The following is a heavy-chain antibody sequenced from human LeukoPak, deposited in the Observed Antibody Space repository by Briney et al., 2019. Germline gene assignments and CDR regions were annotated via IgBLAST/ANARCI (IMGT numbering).Heavy chain of an antibody. J-gene: IGHJ5*02. CDR1: GFTFSSYA. V-gene: IGHV3-30*01. CDR2: ISYDGSNK. CDR3: ARDPLGYCTSTSCYTNWFDP. D-gene: IGHD2-2*02. Sequence: GRSLRLSCAASGFTFSSYAMHWVRQAPGKGLEWVAVISYDGSNKYYADSVKGRFTISRDNSKNTLYLQMNSLGAEDTAVYYCARDPLGYCTSTSCYTNWFDPWGQGTLVTVSS.